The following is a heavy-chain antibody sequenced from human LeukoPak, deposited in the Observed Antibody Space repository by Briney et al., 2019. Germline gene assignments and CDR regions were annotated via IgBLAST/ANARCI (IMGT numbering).Heavy chain of an antibody. Sequence: SGTLSLTCAVSGGSLSTTSWWVWLRQPPGKGLEWIGEVYHSGGGNKNYNPSLKSRATISIDTSRNQFSLNLRSVTAADTAVYFCARDLPFVVVRGVTHERRYYFDYWGQGTLVTVSS. CDR3: ARDLPFVVVRGVTHERRYYFDY. J-gene: IGHJ4*02. D-gene: IGHD3-10*01. CDR2: VYHSGGGNK. CDR1: GGSLSTTSW. V-gene: IGHV4-4*02.